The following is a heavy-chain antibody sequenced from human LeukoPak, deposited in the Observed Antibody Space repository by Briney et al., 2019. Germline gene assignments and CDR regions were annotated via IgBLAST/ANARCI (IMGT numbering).Heavy chain of an antibody. J-gene: IGHJ6*03. CDR2: ISGSGGST. V-gene: IGHV3-23*01. Sequence: GGSLRLSCAASGFTFSSYAMSWVRQAPGKGLEWVSAISGSGGSTYYADSVKGRFTISRDNAKNSLYLQMNSLRAEDTALYYCARGGMTTVVTTYYYMDVWGKGTTVTVSS. CDR1: GFTFSSYA. CDR3: ARGGMTTVVTTYYYMDV. D-gene: IGHD4-23*01.